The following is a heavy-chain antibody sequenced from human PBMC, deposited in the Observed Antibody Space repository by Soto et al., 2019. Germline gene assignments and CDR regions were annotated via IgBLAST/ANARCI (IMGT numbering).Heavy chain of an antibody. CDR3: ARDPRLVRMAYYYDSSGYLADY. CDR1: GFAFSSYW. Sequence: VGSLRLSCAASGFAFSSYWMSWVRQAPGKGLEWVANIKQDGSGKYYVDSVKGRFTISRDNAKNSLYLQMNSLRAEDTAVYYCARDPRLVRMAYYYDSSGYLADYWGQGTLVTVSS. V-gene: IGHV3-7*01. CDR2: IKQDGSGK. J-gene: IGHJ4*02. D-gene: IGHD3-22*01.